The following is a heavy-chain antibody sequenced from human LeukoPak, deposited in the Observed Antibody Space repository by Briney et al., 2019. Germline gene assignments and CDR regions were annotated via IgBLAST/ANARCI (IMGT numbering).Heavy chain of an antibody. CDR1: GYTFTSYG. D-gene: IGHD4-17*01. CDR3: ARYGRTTVTAGDFDY. J-gene: IGHJ4*02. V-gene: IGHV1-18*01. Sequence: ASVKVSCKASGYTFTSYGISWVRQAPGQGLEWMGWISAYNGNTNYAQKLQGRVTMTTDTSTSTAYMELRSLRSDDTAVYYCARYGRTTVTAGDFDYWGQGTLVTVSS. CDR2: ISAYNGNT.